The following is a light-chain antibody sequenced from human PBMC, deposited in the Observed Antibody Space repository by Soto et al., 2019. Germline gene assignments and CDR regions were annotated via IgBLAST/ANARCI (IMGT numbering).Light chain of an antibody. CDR3: AAWDDSLSGHYV. CDR2: SNN. CDR1: SSNIGSNY. V-gene: IGLV1-47*02. J-gene: IGLJ1*01. Sequence: QSVLTQPPSASGTPGQRVTISCSGSSSNIGSNYVYWYQQLPGTAPKLLIYSNNQRPSGVPDRFFGSKSGTSASLAISGLRSEDEADYYCAAWDDSLSGHYVFGTGTKVTVL.